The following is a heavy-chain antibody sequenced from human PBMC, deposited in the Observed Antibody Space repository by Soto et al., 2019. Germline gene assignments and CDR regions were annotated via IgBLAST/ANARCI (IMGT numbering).Heavy chain of an antibody. J-gene: IGHJ3*02. CDR1: GYSFTSYW. CDR3: ARPTIAGSAFDI. Sequence: GESLKISCKGSGYSFTSYWISWVRQMPGKGLEWMGRIDPSDSYTNYSPSFQGHVTISADESITTAYLHWSSLKASDTAMYYCARPTIAGSAFDIWGQGTMVTVSS. V-gene: IGHV5-10-1*01. D-gene: IGHD6-13*01. CDR2: IDPSDSYT.